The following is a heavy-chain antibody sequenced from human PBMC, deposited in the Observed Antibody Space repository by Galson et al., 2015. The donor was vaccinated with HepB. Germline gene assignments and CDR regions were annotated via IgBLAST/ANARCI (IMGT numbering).Heavy chain of an antibody. J-gene: IGHJ4*02. CDR1: GYTFTSYY. D-gene: IGHD3-22*01. Sequence: SCKASGYTFTSYYMHWVRQAPGQGLEWMGIINLSGGSTSYAQKFQGRVTMTRDTSTSTVYMELSSLRSEDTAVYYCARGPIKNSSGYPFDYWGQGTLVTVSS. CDR2: INLSGGST. CDR3: ARGPIKNSSGYPFDY. V-gene: IGHV1-46*01.